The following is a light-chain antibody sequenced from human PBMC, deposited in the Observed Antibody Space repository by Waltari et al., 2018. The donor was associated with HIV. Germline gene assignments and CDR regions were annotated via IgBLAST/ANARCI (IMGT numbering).Light chain of an antibody. CDR2: GNS. CDR3: QSYDSSLSVWV. V-gene: IGLV1-40*01. J-gene: IGLJ3*02. Sequence: QSVLTPPPSVSGAPGQRVTISCTGSSSNIRAGYDVHWYQQLPGTAPKLLIYGNSNRPSGVPDRFSGSKSGTSASLAITGLQAEDEADYYCQSYDSSLSVWVFGGGTKLTVL. CDR1: SSNIRAGYD.